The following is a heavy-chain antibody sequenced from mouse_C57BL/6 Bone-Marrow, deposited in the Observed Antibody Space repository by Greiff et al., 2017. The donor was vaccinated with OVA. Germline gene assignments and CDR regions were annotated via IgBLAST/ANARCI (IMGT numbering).Heavy chain of an antibody. CDR2: ISSGGSYT. V-gene: IGHV5-6*01. CDR3: ASPYYGSSYSAMDY. Sequence: EVQGVESGGDLVKPGGSLKLSCAASGFTFSSYGMSWVRQTPDKRLEWVATISSGGSYTYYPDSVKGRFTISRDNAKNTLYLQMSSLKSEDTAMYYCASPYYGSSYSAMDYWGQGTSVTVSS. D-gene: IGHD1-1*01. CDR1: GFTFSSYG. J-gene: IGHJ4*01.